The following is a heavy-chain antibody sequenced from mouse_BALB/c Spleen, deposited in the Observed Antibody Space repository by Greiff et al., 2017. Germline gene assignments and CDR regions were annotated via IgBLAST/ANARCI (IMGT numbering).Heavy chain of an antibody. Sequence: DVKVEESGPGLVKPSQSLSLTCSVTGYSITSGYYWNWIRQFPGNKLEWMGYISYDGSNNYNPSLKNRISITRDTSKNQFFLKLNSVTTEDTATYYCARHLGNPMDYWGQGTSVTVSS. CDR1: GYSITSGYY. D-gene: IGHD2-1*01. CDR2: ISYDGSN. V-gene: IGHV3-6*02. J-gene: IGHJ4*01. CDR3: ARHLGNPMDY.